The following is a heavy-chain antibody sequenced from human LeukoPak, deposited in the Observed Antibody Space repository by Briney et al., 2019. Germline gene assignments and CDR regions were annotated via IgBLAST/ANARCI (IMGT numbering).Heavy chain of an antibody. CDR3: AKEGYGSGSYGWLDP. D-gene: IGHD3-10*01. CDR1: GGSISSGGYS. CDR2: IYYSGST. J-gene: IGHJ5*02. V-gene: IGHV4-30-4*07. Sequence: SETLSLTCAVSGGSISSGGYSWSWIRQPPGKGLEWIGYIYYSGSTYYNPSLKSRVTISVDTSQSQFTLKLTSLTAADTAVYYCAKEGYGSGSYGWLDPWGQGTLVTVSS.